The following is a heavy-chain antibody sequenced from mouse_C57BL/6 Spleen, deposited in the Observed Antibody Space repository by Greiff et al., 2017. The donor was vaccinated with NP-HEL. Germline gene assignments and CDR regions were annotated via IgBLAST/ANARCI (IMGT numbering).Heavy chain of an antibody. CDR3: ASLYYGSSWFAY. Sequence: EVQLQQSGPELVKPGASVKISCKASGYSFTGYYMNWVKQSPEKSLEWIGEINPSTGGTTYNQKFKAKATLTVDKSSSTAYMQLKSLTSEDSAVYYCASLYYGSSWFAYWGQGTLVTVSA. V-gene: IGHV1-42*01. J-gene: IGHJ3*01. CDR1: GYSFTGYY. CDR2: INPSTGGT. D-gene: IGHD1-1*01.